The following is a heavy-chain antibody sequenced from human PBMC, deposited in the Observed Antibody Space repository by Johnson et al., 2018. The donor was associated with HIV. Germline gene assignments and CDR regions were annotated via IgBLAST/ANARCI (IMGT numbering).Heavy chain of an antibody. D-gene: IGHD1-26*01. CDR3: ARVRAGRENAFDI. CDR2: ISYDGINK. J-gene: IGHJ3*02. V-gene: IGHV3-30*03. Sequence: QVQLVESGGGVVQPGGSLRLSCAASGFTFNKRGMHWVRQAPGEGLEWVAVISYDGINKVYSDSVKGRFTISRDNSKNTLSLQMNSPRVDDTAIYYCARVRAGRENAFDIWGQGTMVTVSS. CDR1: GFTFNKRG.